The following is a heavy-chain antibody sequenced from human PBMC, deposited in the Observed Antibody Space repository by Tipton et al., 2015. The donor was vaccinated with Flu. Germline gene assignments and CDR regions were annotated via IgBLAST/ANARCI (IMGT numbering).Heavy chain of an antibody. J-gene: IGHJ1*01. CDR2: IYYNGIT. CDR3: ARADTGSYFHFHH. V-gene: IGHV4-61*01. CDR1: GGSVSSGRYY. Sequence: TLSLTCSVSGGSVSSGRYYWSWIRQSPGKGLEWIGYIYYNGITNYNPSLKSRVTISVETSKNLFSLNLRSVTAADTAVYYCARADTGSYFHFHHWGQGTLVTVSS. D-gene: IGHD1-26*01.